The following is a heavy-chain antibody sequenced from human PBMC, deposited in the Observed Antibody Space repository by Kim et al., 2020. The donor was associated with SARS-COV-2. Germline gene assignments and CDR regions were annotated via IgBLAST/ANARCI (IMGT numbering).Heavy chain of an antibody. CDR1: GGSFSGYY. Sequence: SETLSLTCAVYGGSFSGYYWSWIRQPPGKWLEWIGEINHSGSTNYNPSLKSRVTISVDTSKNQFSLKLSSVTAADTAVYYCAREGCRYCSSTRWRNWFDPWGQGTLVTVSS. CDR3: AREGCRYCSSTRWRNWFDP. J-gene: IGHJ5*02. D-gene: IGHD2-2*01. CDR2: INHSGST. V-gene: IGHV4-34*01.